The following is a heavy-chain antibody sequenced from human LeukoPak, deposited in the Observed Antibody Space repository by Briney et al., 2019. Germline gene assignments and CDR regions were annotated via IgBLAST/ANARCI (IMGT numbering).Heavy chain of an antibody. V-gene: IGHV4-34*01. Sequence: PSETLSLTCAVYGGSFSGYYWSWIRQPPGKGLEWIGEINHSGSTNYNPSLKSRVTISVDKSKNQFSLKLSSVTAADTAVYYCASSVVVVPAATYHNWNPFGWGQGTLVTVSS. CDR2: INHSGST. CDR3: ASSVVVVPAATYHNWNPFG. CDR1: GGSFSGYY. D-gene: IGHD2-2*01. J-gene: IGHJ4*02.